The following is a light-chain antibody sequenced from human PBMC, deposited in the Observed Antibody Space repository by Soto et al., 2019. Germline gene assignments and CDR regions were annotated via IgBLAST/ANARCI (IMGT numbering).Light chain of an antibody. J-gene: IGKJ4*01. Sequence: IQMTQSPSNLSASVGDRVTITCRASHHIDAWLAWYQQKPGKAPKVLIYKASILESGVPSRFSGSGSGTEFTLTISSLQPDDSATYYCQQHSNYPLTFGGGTKVEIK. CDR2: KAS. CDR3: QQHSNYPLT. V-gene: IGKV1-5*03. CDR1: HHIDAW.